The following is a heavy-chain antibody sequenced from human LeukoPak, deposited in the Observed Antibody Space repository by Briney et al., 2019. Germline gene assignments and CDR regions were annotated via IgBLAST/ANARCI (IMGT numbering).Heavy chain of an antibody. CDR1: GYSFTSYW. Sequence: HGESLKISCKGSGYSFTSYWIGWVRQMPGKGLEWMGIICPGDSDTRYSPSFQGQVTISADKSISTAYLQWSTLKASDTAMYYCARTFSPVDTAMDVNFDYWGQGTLATVSS. CDR2: ICPGDSDT. CDR3: ARTFSPVDTAMDVNFDY. V-gene: IGHV5-51*01. J-gene: IGHJ4*02. D-gene: IGHD5-18*01.